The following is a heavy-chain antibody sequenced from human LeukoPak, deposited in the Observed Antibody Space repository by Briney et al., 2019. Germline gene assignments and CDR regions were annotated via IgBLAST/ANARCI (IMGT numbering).Heavy chain of an antibody. CDR1: GFTFSSYE. D-gene: IGHD6-13*01. Sequence: PGGSLRLTCAASGFTFSSYEMNWVRQAPGKGLEWVSYISSSGSTIYYADSVKGRFTISRDNAKNSLYLQMNSLRAEDTAVYYCARDSRSRLDPWGQGTLVTVSS. J-gene: IGHJ5*02. CDR2: ISSSGSTI. CDR3: ARDSRSRLDP. V-gene: IGHV3-48*03.